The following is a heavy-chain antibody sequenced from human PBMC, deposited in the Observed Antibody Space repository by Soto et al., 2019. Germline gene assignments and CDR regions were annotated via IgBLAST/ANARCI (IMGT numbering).Heavy chain of an antibody. D-gene: IGHD3-16*02. CDR2: ISGSGGST. CDR3: AKGALTFGGVIVLYYFDY. J-gene: IGHJ4*02. CDR1: GFTFTRYS. V-gene: IGHV3-23*01. Sequence: PGGSLRLSCAASGFTFTRYSMNWVRQAPGKGLEWVSAISGSGGSTYYADSVKGRFTISRDNSKNTLYLQMNSLRAEDTAVYYCAKGALTFGGVIVLYYFDYWGQGTLVTVSS.